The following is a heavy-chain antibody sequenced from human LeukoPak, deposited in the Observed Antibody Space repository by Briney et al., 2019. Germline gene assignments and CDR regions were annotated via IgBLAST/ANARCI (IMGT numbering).Heavy chain of an antibody. CDR3: ARVVRYYYGSGSYYRVHWFDP. V-gene: IGHV4-34*01. J-gene: IGHJ5*02. CDR1: GGSFSGYY. D-gene: IGHD3-10*01. Sequence: PSETLSLTCAVYGGSFSGYYWSWIRQPPGKGLEWIGEINHSGSTNYNPSLKSRVTISVDTSKNQFSLKLSSVTAADTAVYYCARVVRYYYGSGSYYRVHWFDPWGQGTLVTVSS. CDR2: INHSGST.